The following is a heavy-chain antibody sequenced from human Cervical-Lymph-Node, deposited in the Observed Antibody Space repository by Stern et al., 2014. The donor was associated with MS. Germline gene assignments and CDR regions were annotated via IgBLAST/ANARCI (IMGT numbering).Heavy chain of an antibody. V-gene: IGHV4-61*02. CDR2: IYVRGHT. CDR3: ARQAGYYDNSAYYNY. D-gene: IGHD3-22*01. CDR1: GVSITSSSFY. Sequence: QVQLQESGPGLVKPSQTLSLTCTVSGVSITSSSFYWTWIRQPAGQGLEWIGRIYVRGHTDYNPSLKGRVTMSLDAPKNQFSRELTSVTADDTAVYYCARQAGYYDNSAYYNYWGQGTLVTVSS. J-gene: IGHJ4*02.